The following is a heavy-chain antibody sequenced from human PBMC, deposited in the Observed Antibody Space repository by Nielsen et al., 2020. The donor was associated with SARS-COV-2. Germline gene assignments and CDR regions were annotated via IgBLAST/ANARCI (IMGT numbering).Heavy chain of an antibody. Sequence: GESLKISCAASGFSFSNYAMNWVCHAPGKGLEWVSAISGRGGNTFYADSVKGRFTISRDNSKSTLYLQMNSLSAEDTAIYYCAKGDGGYSYGYPDYWGQGTLVTVSS. CDR1: GFSFSNYA. CDR3: AKGDGGYSYGYPDY. V-gene: IGHV3-23*01. D-gene: IGHD5-18*01. CDR2: ISGRGGNT. J-gene: IGHJ4*02.